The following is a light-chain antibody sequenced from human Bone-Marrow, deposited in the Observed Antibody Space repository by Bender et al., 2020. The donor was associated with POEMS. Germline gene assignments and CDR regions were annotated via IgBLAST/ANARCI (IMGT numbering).Light chain of an antibody. Sequence: QPVLTQPPSVSGAPGQTVTIFCTGTSSNIGASSEAHWYQQLPGTAPKLLIYDDPNRPSGVPDRFSGSKSGTSHSLAIPGLQAEDEAHYYCQSYDRSLSVWVFGGGTKLTVL. J-gene: IGLJ3*02. CDR2: DDP. CDR1: SSNIGASSE. V-gene: IGLV1-40*01. CDR3: QSYDRSLSVWV.